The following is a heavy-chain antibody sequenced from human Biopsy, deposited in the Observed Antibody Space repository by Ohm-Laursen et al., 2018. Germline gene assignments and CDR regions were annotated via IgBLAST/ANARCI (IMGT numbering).Heavy chain of an antibody. Sequence: GASVKVSCNASGYTFTGYYMHWVRQAPGQGLEWMGWINPNSGVTNYAQRFQGRVTMTRDTSISTAYMALSRLRSDDTAVYYCARDPRYGYGSYFDYWGQGTLVAVSS. D-gene: IGHD3-10*01. CDR3: ARDPRYGYGSYFDY. J-gene: IGHJ4*02. V-gene: IGHV1-2*02. CDR2: INPNSGVT. CDR1: GYTFTGYY.